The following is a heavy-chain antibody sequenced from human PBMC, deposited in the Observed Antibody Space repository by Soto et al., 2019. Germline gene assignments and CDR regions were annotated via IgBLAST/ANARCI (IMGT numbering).Heavy chain of an antibody. CDR2: INPKFGDT. D-gene: IGHD3-10*01. CDR3: ARNMDYYYGPGSGNGHGV. V-gene: IGHV1-2*02. CDR1: GYTFSAYY. Sequence: QVQLVLSGAEVKEPGDSVRVSCEASGYTFSAYYIHWVRQAPGQGLEWMGWINPKFGDTTYAQDFQGRVTMTRDMSISTVYMELSRLTSDDTAIYYCARNMDYYYGPGSGNGHGVWGQGTTVTVFS. J-gene: IGHJ6*02.